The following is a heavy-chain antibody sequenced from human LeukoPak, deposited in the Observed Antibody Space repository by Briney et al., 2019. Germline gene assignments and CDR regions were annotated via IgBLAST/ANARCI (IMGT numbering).Heavy chain of an antibody. J-gene: IGHJ5*02. CDR3: ARAMPHDNWFDP. CDR1: GLTFNSYW. V-gene: IGHV3-74*03. CDR2: INGDASNT. Sequence: GGSLRLSCAASGLTFNSYWMHWVRQVAGKGLVWVARINGDASNTTYAGSVKGRFTISRDNAKNTLYLQMNSLRVGDTAVYYCARAMPHDNWFDPWGQGSLVTVSS. D-gene: IGHD2-2*01.